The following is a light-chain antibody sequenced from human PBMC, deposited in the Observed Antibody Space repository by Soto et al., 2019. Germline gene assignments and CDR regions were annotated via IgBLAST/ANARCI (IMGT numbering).Light chain of an antibody. CDR1: QSVSSSY. CDR3: QQYQNLWT. CDR2: GAS. V-gene: IGKV3-20*01. J-gene: IGKJ1*01. Sequence: EIVLTQSPGILSLSPGERATLSCRASQSVSSSYLAWYQQKPGQAPRLLIYGASSRATGVPARFSGSGSGTEFTLTISSLQSEDFAIYYCQQYQNLWTFGQGTKVDIK.